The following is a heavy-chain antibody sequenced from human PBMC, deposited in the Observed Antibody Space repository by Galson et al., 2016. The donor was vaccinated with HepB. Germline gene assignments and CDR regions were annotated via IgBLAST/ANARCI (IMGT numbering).Heavy chain of an antibody. Sequence: LRLSCAASGFTFSIYAMNWVRQAPGRGLQWVSGIGGSGGKTYYTDSVKGRFIMSRDNSNNTLYLLMNNLRVEDTAIYYCAKEGIREDLMEAEITFLDVWGQGTPVTMSS. CDR3: AKEGIREDLMEAEITFLDV. CDR1: GFTFSIYA. CDR2: IGGSGGKT. D-gene: IGHD2-15*01. J-gene: IGHJ6*02. V-gene: IGHV3-23*01.